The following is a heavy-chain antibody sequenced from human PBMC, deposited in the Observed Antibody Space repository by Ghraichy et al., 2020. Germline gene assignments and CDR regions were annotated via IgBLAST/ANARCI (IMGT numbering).Heavy chain of an antibody. Sequence: SETLSLTCAVYGGSFSGYYWSWIRQPPGKGLEWIGEINHSGSTNYNPSLKSRVTISVDTSKNQFSLKLSSVTAADTAVYYCARGFPRPRWSGSYYMGFDPWGQGTLVTVSS. CDR1: GGSFSGYY. J-gene: IGHJ5*02. CDR2: INHSGST. D-gene: IGHD3-10*01. CDR3: ARGFPRPRWSGSYYMGFDP. V-gene: IGHV4-34*01.